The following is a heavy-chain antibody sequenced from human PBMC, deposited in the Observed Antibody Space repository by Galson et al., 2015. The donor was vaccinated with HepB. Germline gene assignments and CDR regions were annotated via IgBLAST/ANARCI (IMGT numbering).Heavy chain of an antibody. CDR3: VRGDYYYGMDV. V-gene: IGHV3-30*03. CDR1: GFTFSSYG. J-gene: IGHJ6*02. Sequence: SLRLSCAASGFTFSSYGMHWVRQAPGKGLEWVAVISYDGSNKYYADSVKGRFTISRDNSKNTLYLQMNSLRAEDTAVYYCVRGDYYYGMDVWGQGTTVTVSS. CDR2: ISYDGSNK.